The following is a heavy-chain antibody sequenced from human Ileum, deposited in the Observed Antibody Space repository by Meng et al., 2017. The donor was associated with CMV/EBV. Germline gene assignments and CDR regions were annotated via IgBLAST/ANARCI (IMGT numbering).Heavy chain of an antibody. CDR1: GFSLTTDGVA. CDR3: IYGVAIF. CDR2: IYWNDVE. D-gene: IGHD2-15*01. Sequence: HITLRESGPALVEPTQTLTLTCTFSGFSLTTDGVAVGWIRQPPGKALEWLALIYWNDVEHYSPSLKSRLTITKDTSKDQVVLTMANMDPVDTGTYYCIYGVAIFWGQGTLVTVSS. J-gene: IGHJ4*02. V-gene: IGHV2-5*04.